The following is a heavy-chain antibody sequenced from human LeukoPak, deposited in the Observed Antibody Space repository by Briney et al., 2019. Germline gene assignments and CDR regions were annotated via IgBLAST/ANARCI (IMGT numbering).Heavy chain of an antibody. CDR3: ARGVRDYGDQGDFDL. D-gene: IGHD4-17*01. J-gene: IGHJ2*01. V-gene: IGHV4-34*01. CDR2: INHSGST. Sequence: SSETLSLTCAVYGGSFSGYYWSWIRQPPGKGLEWIGEINHSGSTNYNPSLKSRVTISVDTSKNQFSLKLSSVTAADTAVYYCARGVRDYGDQGDFDLWGRGTLVTVSS. CDR1: GGSFSGYY.